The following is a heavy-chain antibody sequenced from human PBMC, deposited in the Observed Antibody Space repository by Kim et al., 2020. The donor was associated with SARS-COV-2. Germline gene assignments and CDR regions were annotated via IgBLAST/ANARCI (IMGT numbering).Heavy chain of an antibody. CDR3: YPGHYSNY. CDR2: DGSEK. V-gene: IGHV3-7*01. Sequence: DGSEKNYVDSGKGRFTISRDNARYSLYLQMNSLGVEDTAVYYCYPGHYSNYWGQGTLVTVSS. J-gene: IGHJ4*02.